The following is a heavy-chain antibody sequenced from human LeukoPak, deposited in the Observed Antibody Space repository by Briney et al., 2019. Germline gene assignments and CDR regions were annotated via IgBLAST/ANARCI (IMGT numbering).Heavy chain of an antibody. V-gene: IGHV3-7*03. D-gene: IGHD3-22*01. CDR2: IKQDGSEK. CDR3: AKEPTYYYDSSGYCFDY. Sequence: PGGSLRLSCAASGFTFSSYWMSWVRQAPGKGLEWVANIKQDGSEKYYVDSVKGRFTISRDNAKNSLYLQMNSLRAEDTAVYYCAKEPTYYYDSSGYCFDYWGQGTLVTVSS. CDR1: GFTFSSYW. J-gene: IGHJ4*02.